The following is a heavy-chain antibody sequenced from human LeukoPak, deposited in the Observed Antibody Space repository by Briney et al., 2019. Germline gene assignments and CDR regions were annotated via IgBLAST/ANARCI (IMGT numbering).Heavy chain of an antibody. Sequence: SETLSLTCTVSGGSISSGGYYWSWLRQHPGTGLEWIGYIYYSGSTYYNPSLKSRVTISVDTSKNQFSLKLSSVTAADTAVYYCARAVDIVATILFDYWGQGTLVTVSS. CDR3: ARAVDIVATILFDY. CDR2: IYYSGST. J-gene: IGHJ4*02. V-gene: IGHV4-31*03. CDR1: GGSISSGGYY. D-gene: IGHD5-12*01.